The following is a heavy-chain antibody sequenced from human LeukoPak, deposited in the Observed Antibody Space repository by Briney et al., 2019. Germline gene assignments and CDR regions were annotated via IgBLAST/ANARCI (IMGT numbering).Heavy chain of an antibody. D-gene: IGHD2-15*01. CDR1: GFTFSSYE. CDR2: ISSSGSTI. CDR3: AKPLDIVVVVAATPIGY. J-gene: IGHJ4*02. Sequence: GGSLRLSCAASGFTFSSYEMNWVRQAPGKGLEWVSYISSSGSTIYYADSVKGRFTISRDNAKNSLYLQMNSLRAEDTAVYYCAKPLDIVVVVAATPIGYWGQGTLVTVSS. V-gene: IGHV3-48*03.